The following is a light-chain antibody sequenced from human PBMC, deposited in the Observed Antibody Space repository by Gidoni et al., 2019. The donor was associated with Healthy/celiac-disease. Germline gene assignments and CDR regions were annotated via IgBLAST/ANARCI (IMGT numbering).Light chain of an antibody. CDR1: QSVSSSY. CDR3: QQYGSSPPWT. J-gene: IGKJ1*01. Sequence: ELVFTQSPGTLSLSPGESATLTCRASQSVSSSYLAWYQQKPGQAPRLLIYGASSRATGIPDRCSGSGSGTDFNITISRREPEDFEVYYCQQYGSSPPWTFGQGTKVEIK. V-gene: IGKV3-20*01. CDR2: GAS.